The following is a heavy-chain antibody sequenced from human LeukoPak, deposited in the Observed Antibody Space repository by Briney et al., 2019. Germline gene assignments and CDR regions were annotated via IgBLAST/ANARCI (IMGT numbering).Heavy chain of an antibody. CDR2: IYHSGST. V-gene: IGHV4-39*01. J-gene: IGHJ4*02. CDR3: TRWPVTTENYFDY. Sequence: SETLSLACTVSGGSIGSGSYYWGWIRQPPGKGLEWIGSIYHSGSTYYNPSLKSRVTISVDTSKNQFSLKLSSVTAADTAVYYCTRWPVTTENYFDYWGQGTLVTVSS. D-gene: IGHD4-11*01. CDR1: GGSIGSGSYY.